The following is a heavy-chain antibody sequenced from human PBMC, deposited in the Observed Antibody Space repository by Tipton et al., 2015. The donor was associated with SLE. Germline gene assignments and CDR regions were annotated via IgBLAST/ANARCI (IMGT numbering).Heavy chain of an antibody. J-gene: IGHJ5*02. CDR2: IYHSGST. CDR1: GYSISSGYY. V-gene: IGHV4-38-2*02. CDR3: ARGGRDCSGGSCCFRWFDP. D-gene: IGHD2-15*01. Sequence: LRLSCTVSGYSISSGYYWGWIRQPPGKGLEWIGNIYHSGSTFYNPSLESRVTISVDTSKNQLSLILRSVTAADTAVYYCARGGRDCSGGSCCFRWFDPWGQGTLVTVSS.